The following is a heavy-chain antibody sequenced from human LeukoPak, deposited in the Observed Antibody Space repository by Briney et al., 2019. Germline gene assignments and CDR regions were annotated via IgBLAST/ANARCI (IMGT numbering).Heavy chain of an antibody. CDR3: ANEGCSSTSCYSASGDLDAFDI. Sequence: GSLRLSCAASGFTFSSYAMSWVRQAPGKGLEWVSAISGSGGSTYYADSVKGRFTISRDNSKNTLYLQMNSLRAEDTAVYYCANEGCSSTSCYSASGDLDAFDIWGQGTMVTVSS. J-gene: IGHJ3*02. D-gene: IGHD2-2*01. CDR2: ISGSGGST. CDR1: GFTFSSYA. V-gene: IGHV3-23*01.